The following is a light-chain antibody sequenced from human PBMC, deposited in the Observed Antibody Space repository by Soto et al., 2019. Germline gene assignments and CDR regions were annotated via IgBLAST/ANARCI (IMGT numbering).Light chain of an antibody. CDR3: QQRSNLPYT. V-gene: IGKV3-11*01. Sequence: EIVLTQSPATLSLSPGERATLSFRASQSVSSYLAWYQQKPGQAPRLLIYDASNRATGIPARFSGSGSGTDFTLTISSLEPEDFAVYYCQQRSNLPYTFGQGTKLEIK. J-gene: IGKJ2*01. CDR2: DAS. CDR1: QSVSSY.